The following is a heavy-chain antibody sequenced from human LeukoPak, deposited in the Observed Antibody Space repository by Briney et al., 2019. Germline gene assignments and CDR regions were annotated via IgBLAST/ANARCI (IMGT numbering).Heavy chain of an antibody. CDR3: ARDRASHLPYYDYVWGSYRPDY. V-gene: IGHV1-18*01. Sequence: GASVKVSCKASGYTFTSYGISWVRQAPGQGLEWMGWISAYNGNTNYAQKLQGRVTMTTDTSTSTAYMELRSLRSDDTAVYYCARDRASHLPYYDYVWGSYRPDYWGQGTLVTVSS. CDR2: ISAYNGNT. D-gene: IGHD3-16*02. CDR1: GYTFTSYG. J-gene: IGHJ4*02.